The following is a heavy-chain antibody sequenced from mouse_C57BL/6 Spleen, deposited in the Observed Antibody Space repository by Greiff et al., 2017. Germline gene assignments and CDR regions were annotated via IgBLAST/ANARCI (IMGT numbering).Heavy chain of an antibody. D-gene: IGHD2-5*01. V-gene: IGHV2-2*01. J-gene: IGHJ1*03. CDR3: ARTYSNYWYFDV. Sequence: QFQLQQSGPGLVQPSQSLSITCTVSGFSLTSYGVHWVRQSPGKGLEWLGVLWSGGSTDYNAAFISRRSISKDNSKSQVFFKMNSLQADDTAIYYCARTYSNYWYFDVGGTGTTVTVSS. CDR1: GFSLTSYG. CDR2: LWSGGST.